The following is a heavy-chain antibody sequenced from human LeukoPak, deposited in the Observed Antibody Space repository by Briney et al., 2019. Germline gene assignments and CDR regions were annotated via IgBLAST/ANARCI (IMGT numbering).Heavy chain of an antibody. CDR3: ARGRLGGGYYTSNYYYYGMDV. D-gene: IGHD3-3*01. CDR2: IYYSGST. J-gene: IGHJ6*02. V-gene: IGHV4-59*01. Sequence: SETLSLTCTVSGGSISSYYWGWIRQPPGKGLEWIGYIYYSGSTNYNPSLKSRVTISVDTSKNQFSLKLSSVTAADTAVYYCARGRLGGGYYTSNYYYYGMDVWGQGTTVTVSS. CDR1: GGSISSYY.